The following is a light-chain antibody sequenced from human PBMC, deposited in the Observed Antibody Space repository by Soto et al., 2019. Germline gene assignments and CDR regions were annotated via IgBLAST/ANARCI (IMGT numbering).Light chain of an antibody. V-gene: IGKV1-5*01. CDR1: QSISGW. J-gene: IGKJ2*01. CDR3: QQYSSYSS. Sequence: DIQMTQSPSTLSASVGDRVTITCRASQSISGWLAWYQQKPGKAPNLLISDASSLESGVPSGFSGSGSGTEFTLSSSGLQPDDFATYYCQQYSSYSSFGQGTQLEIK. CDR2: DAS.